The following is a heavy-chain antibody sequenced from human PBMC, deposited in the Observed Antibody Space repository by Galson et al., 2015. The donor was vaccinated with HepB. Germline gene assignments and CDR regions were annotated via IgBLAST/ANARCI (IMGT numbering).Heavy chain of an antibody. CDR3: ASSQEYYYYGMDG. CDR2: ISADNGNT. V-gene: IGHV1-18*04. J-gene: IGHJ6*02. CDR1: GYTFTSYG. Sequence: SVKVSCKASGYTFTSYGINWVRQASGQGLEWMGWISADNGNTNYAQKLQGRVTMTTDTSTNTAYMELRSLRSDDTAVYYCASSQEYYYYGMDGWGQGTTVPLS.